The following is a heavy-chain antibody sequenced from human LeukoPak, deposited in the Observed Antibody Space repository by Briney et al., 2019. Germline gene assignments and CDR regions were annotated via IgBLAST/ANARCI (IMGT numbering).Heavy chain of an antibody. CDR1: GFTFSSYS. V-gene: IGHV3-21*01. CDR3: ARGGYSYGYYFDY. J-gene: IGHJ4*02. CDR2: ISSSSSYI. D-gene: IGHD5-18*01. Sequence: GGSLRPSCAASGFTFSSYSMNWVRQAPGKGLEWVSSISSSSSYIYYADSVKGRFTISRDNAKNSLYLQMNSLRAEDTAVYYCARGGYSYGYYFDYWGQGTLVTVSS.